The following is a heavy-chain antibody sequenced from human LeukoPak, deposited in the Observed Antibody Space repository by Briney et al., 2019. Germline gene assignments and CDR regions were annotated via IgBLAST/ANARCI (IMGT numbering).Heavy chain of an antibody. D-gene: IGHD1-14*01. J-gene: IGHJ4*02. V-gene: IGHV4-38-2*02. CDR3: ARWASISREPGGFFDH. Sequence: PSETLSLTCTVPGDSVTNDFFWGWVRPPPGKELEWIGSFCLGRDTYYRPSLKSRVTISVDTSKNQFSLNLNSVTAADTAVYYCARWASISREPGGFFDHWGQGTLVTVSS. CDR1: GDSVTNDFF. CDR2: FCLGRDT.